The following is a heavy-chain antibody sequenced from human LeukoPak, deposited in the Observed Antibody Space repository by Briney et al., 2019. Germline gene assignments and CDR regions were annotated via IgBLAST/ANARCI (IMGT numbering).Heavy chain of an antibody. CDR1: GYSISSGYY. CDR2: IYHSGST. V-gene: IGHV4-38-2*02. CDR3: ARAYFDWPLDY. D-gene: IGHD3-9*01. Sequence: SETLSLTCTVYGYSISSGYYWGWIRQPPGKGLEWIGSIYHSGSTYYNPSLKSRVTISVDTSKIQFSLKLSSVTAADTAVYYCARAYFDWPLDYWGQGTLVTVSS. J-gene: IGHJ4*02.